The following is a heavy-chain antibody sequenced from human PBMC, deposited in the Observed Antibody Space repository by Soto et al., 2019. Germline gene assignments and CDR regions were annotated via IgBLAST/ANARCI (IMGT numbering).Heavy chain of an antibody. CDR2: IKRDGSEK. D-gene: IGHD4-17*01. J-gene: IGHJ4*02. V-gene: IGHV3-7*03. Sequence: EVQLVESGGGLVQPGGSLRLSCTASGFMFGSYWMTWVRHVPGKGLQWVANIKRDGSEKYYVDFVKGRFTISRDNAYNSVFLDMNNLRVDDTATYYCARVRATDYEIDYWGQGVRVTVSS. CDR1: GFMFGSYW. CDR3: ARVRATDYEIDY.